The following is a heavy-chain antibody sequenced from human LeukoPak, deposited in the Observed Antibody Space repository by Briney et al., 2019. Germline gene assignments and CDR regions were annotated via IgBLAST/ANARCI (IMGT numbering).Heavy chain of an antibody. CDR2: IYYSGST. CDR3: ARRITMVRGVITDAFDI. V-gene: IGHV4-59*01. J-gene: IGHJ3*02. D-gene: IGHD3-10*01. CDR1: GGSISIYY. Sequence: SETLSLTCTVSGGSISIYYWSWIRQPPGKGLEWIGYIYYSGSTNYNPSLKSRVTISVDTSKNQFSLKLSSVTAADTAVYYCARRITMVRGVITDAFDIWGQGTMVTVSS.